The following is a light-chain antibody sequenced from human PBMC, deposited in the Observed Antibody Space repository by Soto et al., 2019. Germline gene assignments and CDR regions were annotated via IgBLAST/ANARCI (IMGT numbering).Light chain of an antibody. CDR2: GAS. CDR1: QSVSSSF. CDR3: QQYDSSPRT. V-gene: IGKV3-20*01. J-gene: IGKJ1*01. Sequence: EIVLTQSPGTLSLSPGERATLSCRASQSVSSSFLAWYQQKPGQAPGLLIYGASSRATGIPDRFGGSGSGTDFTLTISRLEPEDFAVYYCQQYDSSPRTFGQGTKVEVK.